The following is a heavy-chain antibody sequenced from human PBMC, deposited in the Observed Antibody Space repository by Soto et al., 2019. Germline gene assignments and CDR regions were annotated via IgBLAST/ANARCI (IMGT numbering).Heavy chain of an antibody. V-gene: IGHV5-10-1*01. CDR1: GYSFTSYW. Sequence: GESLKISCKGSGYSFTSYWISWVRQMPGKGLEWMGRIDPSDSYTNYSPSFQGHVTISADKSISTAYLQWSSLKASDTAMYYCARRPYYYDSSGYYDSYYYYGMDVWGQGTTVTVSS. CDR3: ARRPYYYDSSGYYDSYYYYGMDV. D-gene: IGHD3-22*01. J-gene: IGHJ6*02. CDR2: IDPSDSYT.